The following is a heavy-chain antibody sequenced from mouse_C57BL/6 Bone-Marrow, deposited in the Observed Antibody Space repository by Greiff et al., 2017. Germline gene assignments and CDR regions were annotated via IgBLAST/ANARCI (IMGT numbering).Heavy chain of an antibody. CDR1: GYTFTSYW. CDR2: IHPNSGST. Sequence: QVQLQQPGAELVKPGASVKLSCKASGYTFTSYWMHWVKQRPGQGLEWIGMIHPNSGSTNYNEKFKSKATLTVDKSSSTAYMQLSSLTSEDSAVYYCARFEELRYYYAMDYGGQGTSVTVSS. V-gene: IGHV1-64*01. CDR3: ARFEELRYYYAMDY. J-gene: IGHJ4*01.